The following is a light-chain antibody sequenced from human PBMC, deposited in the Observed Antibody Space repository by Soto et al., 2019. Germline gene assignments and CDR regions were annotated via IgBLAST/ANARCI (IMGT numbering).Light chain of an antibody. Sequence: EVVLTQSPGTLSLSPGERATLSCRASQNVSSSYLAWYQQKPGQAPRLLIYGASSRATGIPDRFSGSGSGTDFTLTISRLEPENFAVDYCQQYNNWPQTFGQGTKVEIK. CDR2: GAS. V-gene: IGKV3-20*01. CDR3: QQYNNWPQT. J-gene: IGKJ1*01. CDR1: QNVSSSY.